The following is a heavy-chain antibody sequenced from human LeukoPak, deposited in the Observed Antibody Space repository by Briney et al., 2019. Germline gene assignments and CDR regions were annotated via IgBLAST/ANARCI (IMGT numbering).Heavy chain of an antibody. CDR2: IYYSGST. CDR3: ARHGVAAAGTYWYFDL. J-gene: IGHJ2*01. Sequence: SETLSLTCTVSGGSISSSSYYWGWIRQPPGKGLEWIGSIYYSGSTYYNPSLKSRVTISVETSKNQFSPKLSSVTAADTAVYYCARHGVAAAGTYWYFDLWGRGTLVTVSS. CDR1: GGSISSSSYY. V-gene: IGHV4-39*01. D-gene: IGHD6-13*01.